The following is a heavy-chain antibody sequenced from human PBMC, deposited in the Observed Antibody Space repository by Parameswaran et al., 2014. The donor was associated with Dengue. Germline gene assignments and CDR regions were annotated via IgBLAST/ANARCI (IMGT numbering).Heavy chain of an antibody. V-gene: IGHV3-49*02. CDR3: TRDLPVVPASYYYYYYGMDV. J-gene: IGHJ6*02. D-gene: IGHD2-2*01. CDR2: IRSKAYGGTT. Sequence: RWIRQPREGLEWVGFIRSKAYGGTTEYAASVKGRFTISRVDSKSIAYLQMNSLKTEDTAVYYCTRDLPVVPASYYYYYYGMDVWGQGTTVTVSS.